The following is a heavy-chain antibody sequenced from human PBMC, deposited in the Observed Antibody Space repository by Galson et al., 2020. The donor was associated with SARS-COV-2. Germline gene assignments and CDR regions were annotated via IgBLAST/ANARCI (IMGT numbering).Heavy chain of an antibody. V-gene: IGHV3-23*01. CDR1: GFTFSSYA. CDR2: ISGSGGST. Sequence: GGSLRLSCAASGFTFSSYAMSWVRQAPGKGLEWVSAISGSGGSTYYADSVKGRFTISRDNSKNTLYLQMNSLRAEDTAVYYCAKGITMIVVGGTFDYWGQGTLVTVSS. CDR3: AKGITMIVVGGTFDY. J-gene: IGHJ4*02. D-gene: IGHD3-22*01.